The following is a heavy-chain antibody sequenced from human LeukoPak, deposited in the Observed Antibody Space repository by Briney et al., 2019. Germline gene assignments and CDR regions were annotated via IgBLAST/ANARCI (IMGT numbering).Heavy chain of an antibody. CDR1: GGSLSGYY. CDR3: ARGPDLYSSSWYESEYFQH. V-gene: IGHV4-34*01. Sequence: SETLSLTCAVYGGSLSGYYWSWIRQPPGKGLEWIGEINHSGSTNYNPSLKSRVTISVDTSKNQFSLKLSSVTAADTAVYYCARGPDLYSSSWYESEYFQHWGQGTLVTVSS. D-gene: IGHD6-13*01. J-gene: IGHJ1*01. CDR2: INHSGST.